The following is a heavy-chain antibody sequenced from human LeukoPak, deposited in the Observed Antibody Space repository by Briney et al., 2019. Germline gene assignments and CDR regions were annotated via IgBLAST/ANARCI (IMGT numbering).Heavy chain of an antibody. V-gene: IGHV3-64*01. Sequence: PGGSLRLSCAASGFTFSSYAMHWVRQAPGKGLEYVSAITNNGGITYYANSVKGRFTISRDNSKNTLFLQMGSLRTDDMAVYYCARVGNNVARRNAFDIWGQGTMVTVSS. CDR3: ARVGNNVARRNAFDI. D-gene: IGHD1-1*01. CDR1: GFTFSSYA. J-gene: IGHJ3*02. CDR2: ITNNGGIT.